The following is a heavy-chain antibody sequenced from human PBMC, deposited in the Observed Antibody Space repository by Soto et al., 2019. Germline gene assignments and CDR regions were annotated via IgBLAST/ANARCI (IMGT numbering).Heavy chain of an antibody. Sequence: SETLSLTCTVSGGSISSGGYYWILIRQHPGKGLEWIGYIYYSGSTYYNPSLKSRVTISVDTSKNQFSLKLSSVTAADTAVYYGAREVLAPRHAAFDIWGQGTMVSVSS. CDR1: GGSISSGGYY. D-gene: IGHD3-3*02. V-gene: IGHV4-31*03. CDR3: AREVLAPRHAAFDI. CDR2: IYYSGST. J-gene: IGHJ3*02.